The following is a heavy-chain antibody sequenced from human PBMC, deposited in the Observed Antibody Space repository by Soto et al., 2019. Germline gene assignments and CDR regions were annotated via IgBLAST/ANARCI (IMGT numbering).Heavy chain of an antibody. CDR3: ARTTGRHLDF. D-gene: IGHD4-4*01. V-gene: IGHV4-39*01. CDR1: YGSISVSNVF. CDR2: IDYSWTA. J-gene: IGHJ4*02. Sequence: PSETLSLTCTVSYGSISVSNVFLGWVRHPPGKGLEWVGNIDYSWTAYFNPSLGTRVTFPVDTSKNQSSLTLYSVTAADTAVYYCARTTGRHLDFWGQGIRVTVSS.